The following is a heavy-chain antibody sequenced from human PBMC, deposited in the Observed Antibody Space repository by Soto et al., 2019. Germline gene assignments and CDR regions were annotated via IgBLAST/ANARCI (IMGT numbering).Heavy chain of an antibody. V-gene: IGHV1-3*01. CDR3: AGGIATGQRDP. D-gene: IGHD6-13*01. CDR1: GYTFTRYT. Sequence: QVQLVQSGAEVKKPGASVKISCKASGYTFTRYTMNWVRQAPGQRLEWMGWINPDNGNTKSLQKFQDRVIITRDTPARTAYTDLSSLRSEDTAVYYCAGGIATGQRDPWGQGTLVTVSS. J-gene: IGHJ5*02. CDR2: INPDNGNT.